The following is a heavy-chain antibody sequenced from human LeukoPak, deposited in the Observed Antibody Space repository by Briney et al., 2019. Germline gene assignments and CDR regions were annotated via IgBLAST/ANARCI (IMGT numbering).Heavy chain of an antibody. CDR3: ATTMVRGVIASRSTIDY. CDR1: GFTFSSYA. CDR2: ISGSGGST. V-gene: IGHV3-23*01. J-gene: IGHJ4*02. Sequence: GGSLRLSCAASGFTFSSYAMSWVRQAPGKGLEWLSAISGSGGSTYYADSVKGRFTISRDNSKNTLYLQMNSLRAEDTAVYYCATTMVRGVIASRSTIDYWGQGTLVTVSS. D-gene: IGHD3-10*01.